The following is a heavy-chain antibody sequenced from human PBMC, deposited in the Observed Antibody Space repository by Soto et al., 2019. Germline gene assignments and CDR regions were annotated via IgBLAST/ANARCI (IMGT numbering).Heavy chain of an antibody. CDR1: GYTFTSYG. CDR2: ISAYNGNT. V-gene: IGHV1-18*01. J-gene: IGHJ6*02. D-gene: IGHD3-22*01. CDR3: ARDSLANVDSSGYTLYYYYGMDV. Sequence: QVQLVQSGAEVKKPGASVKVSCKASGYTFTSYGISWVRQAPGQGLEWMGWISAYNGNTNYAQKLQGRVTMTTDTSKSRAYMELRSLRSDDTAVYYCARDSLANVDSSGYTLYYYYGMDVWGQGTTVTVSS.